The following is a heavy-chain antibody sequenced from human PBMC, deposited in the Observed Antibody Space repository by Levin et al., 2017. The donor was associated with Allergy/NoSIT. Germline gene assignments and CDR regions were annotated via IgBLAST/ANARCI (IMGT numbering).Heavy chain of an antibody. CDR1: GFTFSSYW. D-gene: IGHD6-19*01. V-gene: IGHV3-74*01. J-gene: IGHJ6*03. CDR2: INSDGSST. CDR3: ARAQKQWLVNSWAYYYDDYMDV. Sequence: PGESLKISCAASGFTFSSYWMHWVRQAPGKGLVWVSRINSDGSSTSYADSVKGRFTISRDNAKNTLYLQMNSLRAEDTAVYYCARAQKQWLVNSWAYYYDDYMDVWGKGTTVTVSS.